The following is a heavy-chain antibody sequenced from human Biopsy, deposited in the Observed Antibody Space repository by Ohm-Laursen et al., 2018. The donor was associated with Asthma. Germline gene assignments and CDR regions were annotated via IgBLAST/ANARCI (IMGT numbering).Heavy chain of an antibody. CDR1: GFAVSRDH. V-gene: IGHV3-30*04. CDR3: ARGGLHYYEYYGMDV. J-gene: IGHJ6*02. Sequence: SLRLSCAASGFAVSRDHMFWIRQAPGKGLEWVTIISYDGRNTYYADSVEGRFTLSRDNSKNTLLLQMSSLRPEDTAVYYCARGGLHYYEYYGMDVWGQGTTVTVSS. CDR2: ISYDGRNT. D-gene: IGHD2-21*02.